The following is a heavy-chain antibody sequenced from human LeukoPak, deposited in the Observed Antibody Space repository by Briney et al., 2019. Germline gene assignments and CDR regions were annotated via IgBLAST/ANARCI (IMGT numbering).Heavy chain of an antibody. CDR3: ARDPAVAGTDPEY. Sequence: GGSLRLSCAASGFTFSSYGMNWVRQAPGKGLEWVSAISGSGGSTYYADSVKGRFPISRDNSKNTLYLQMNSLRAEDTAVYYCARDPAVAGTDPEYWGQGTLVTVSS. CDR1: GFTFSSYG. CDR2: ISGSGGST. J-gene: IGHJ4*02. V-gene: IGHV3-23*01. D-gene: IGHD6-19*01.